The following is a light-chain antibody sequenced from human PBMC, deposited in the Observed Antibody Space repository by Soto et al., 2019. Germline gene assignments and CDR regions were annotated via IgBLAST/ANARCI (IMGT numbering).Light chain of an antibody. CDR1: SSDVGGYNY. CDR2: EVI. V-gene: IGLV2-14*01. Sequence: QSALTQPASVSGSPGQSITISCTGTSSDVGGYNYVSWYQQYPGKAPKLMIYEVINRPSGVSNRFSGSKSGNTASLTISGLQAEDEADYYCSSYPSSSTWVFGGGTKVTVL. J-gene: IGLJ3*02. CDR3: SSYPSSSTWV.